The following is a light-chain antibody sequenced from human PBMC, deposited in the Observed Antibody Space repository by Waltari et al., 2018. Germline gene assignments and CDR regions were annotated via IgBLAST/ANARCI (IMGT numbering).Light chain of an antibody. CDR2: GTF. V-gene: IGKV3-20*01. Sequence: CRASQCVTSISLGWYQQKPGQAPRLLIYGTFNRATGIPDRFSGSGSATDFTLTISRLEPEDFAVYYCEQYDGSVVTFGGGTKVEIK. J-gene: IGKJ4*01. CDR3: EQYDGSVVT. CDR1: QCVTSIS.